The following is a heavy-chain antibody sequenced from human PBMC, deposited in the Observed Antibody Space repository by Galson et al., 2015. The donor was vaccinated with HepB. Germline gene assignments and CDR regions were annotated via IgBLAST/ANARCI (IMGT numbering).Heavy chain of an antibody. J-gene: IGHJ4*02. CDR2: IKSKTDGGTT. V-gene: IGHV3-15*01. D-gene: IGHD5-18*01. Sequence: SLRLSCAASGFTFSNAWMSWVRQAPGKGLEWVGRIKSKTDGGTTDYAAPVKGRFTISRDDSKNTLYLQMNSLKTEDTAVYYCTATLTLWPDTAMSDFDYWGQRTLVTVSS. CDR3: TATLTLWPDTAMSDFDY. CDR1: GFTFSNAW.